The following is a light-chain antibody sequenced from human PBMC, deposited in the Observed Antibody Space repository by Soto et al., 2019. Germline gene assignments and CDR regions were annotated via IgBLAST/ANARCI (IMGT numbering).Light chain of an antibody. CDR3: QQSYIRT. CDR1: QGISNH. CDR2: AEA. Sequence: TESPCTVSTYLGHRATXFCRASQGISNHLAGYQQKPGKAPNLRIYAEATLKSGGPSRFSGSGSGTDFTLTVNSLQPEEFATYECQQSYIRTVGQGTK. J-gene: IGKJ1*01. V-gene: IGKV1-39*01.